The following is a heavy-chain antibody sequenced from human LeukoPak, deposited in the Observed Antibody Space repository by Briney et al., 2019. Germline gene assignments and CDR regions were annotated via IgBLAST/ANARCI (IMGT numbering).Heavy chain of an antibody. CDR1: GFTFSSYE. Sequence: GGSLRLSCAASGFTFSSYEINWVRQAPRKGLEWVSYISSSGPTIYYADSVKGRFTTSRDNAKNSLYLQMNSLRAEDTAVYYCAELGITMIGGGWGKRTTVTIS. CDR2: ISSSGPTI. CDR3: AELGITMIGGG. V-gene: IGHV3-48*03. D-gene: IGHD3-10*02. J-gene: IGHJ6*03.